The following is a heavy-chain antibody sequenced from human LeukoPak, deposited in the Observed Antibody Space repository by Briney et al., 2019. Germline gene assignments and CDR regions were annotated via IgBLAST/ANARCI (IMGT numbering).Heavy chain of an antibody. CDR1: GFTFNRNN. CDR2: ISSTSITM. D-gene: IGHD6-19*01. V-gene: IGHV3-48*01. CDR3: AQETILAVAGDF. Sequence: GGSLRLSCAASGFTFNRNNMNWVRQAPGKGLEWVSYISSTSITMYYADSVKGRFTISRDNAKNSLYLQMNSLRADDTAVYYCAQETILAVAGDFWGQGTLVTVSS. J-gene: IGHJ4*02.